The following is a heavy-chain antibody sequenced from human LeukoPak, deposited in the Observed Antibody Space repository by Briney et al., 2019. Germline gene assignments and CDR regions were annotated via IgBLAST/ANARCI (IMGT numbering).Heavy chain of an antibody. CDR1: GFTFSRYW. V-gene: IGHV3-74*01. CDR3: AREKAVAGSYFDY. D-gene: IGHD6-19*01. J-gene: IGHJ4*02. Sequence: PGGSLRLSCAASGFTFSRYWMHWVPQAPGKALVWVSHINTEGSSTTYADSVKGRFTISRDNAKNTLYLQMNSLRAEDTAVYYCAREKAVAGSYFDYWGQGTLVTVSS. CDR2: INTEGSST.